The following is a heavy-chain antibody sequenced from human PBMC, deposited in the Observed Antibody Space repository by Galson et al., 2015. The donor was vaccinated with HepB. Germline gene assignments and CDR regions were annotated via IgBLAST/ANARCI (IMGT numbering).Heavy chain of an antibody. J-gene: IGHJ6*02. D-gene: IGHD6-19*01. CDR1: GFTFSSYA. Sequence: SLRLSCAASGFTFSSYAMSWVRQAPGKGLEWVSAISGSGGSTYYADSVKGRFTISRDNSKNTLYLQMNSLRAEDTAVYYCAKDKGIDSGWYPYYYYGMDVWGQGTTVTVSS. CDR2: ISGSGGST. V-gene: IGHV3-23*01. CDR3: AKDKGIDSGWYPYYYYGMDV.